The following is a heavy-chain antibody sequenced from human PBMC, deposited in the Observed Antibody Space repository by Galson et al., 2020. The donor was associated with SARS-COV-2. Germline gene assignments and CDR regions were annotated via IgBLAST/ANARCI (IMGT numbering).Heavy chain of an antibody. V-gene: IGHV4-59*01. CDR3: AREYDFWSGSYFDY. CDR1: GGSISSYY. Sequence: SETLSLTCTVSGGSISSYYWSWIRQPPGKGLEWIGYIYYSGSTNYNPSLKSRVTISVDTSKNQFSLKLSSVTAADTAVYYCAREYDFWSGSYFDYWGQGTLVTVSS. J-gene: IGHJ4*02. CDR2: IYYSGST. D-gene: IGHD3-3*01.